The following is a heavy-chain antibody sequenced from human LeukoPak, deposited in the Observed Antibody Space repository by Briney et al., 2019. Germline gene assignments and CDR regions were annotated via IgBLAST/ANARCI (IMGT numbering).Heavy chain of an antibody. CDR1: GFIFSSYG. Sequence: GGSLRLSCAASGFIFSSYGLHWVRQAPGKGLEWVAVVSSDGRINYYADSVKGRLTISRDTSKNMVYLQMSSLGAEDTAVYYCARGYSRSWLGYFDYWGQGTLVTVYS. CDR3: ARGYSRSWLGYFDY. CDR2: VSSDGRIN. V-gene: IGHV3-30*03. D-gene: IGHD6-13*01. J-gene: IGHJ4*02.